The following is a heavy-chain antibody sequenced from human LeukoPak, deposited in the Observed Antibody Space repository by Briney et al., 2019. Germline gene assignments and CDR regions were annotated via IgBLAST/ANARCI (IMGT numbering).Heavy chain of an antibody. V-gene: IGHV4-61*02. CDR3: AREGGYVDWFDP. Sequence: SQTLSLTCTVSGGSISSGSYYWSWIRQPAGKGLEWIGRIYTSGSTNYNPSLKSRVTISVGTSTNQFSLKLSSVTDADTAVYYCAREGGYVDWFDPWGQETLVTVSS. J-gene: IGHJ5*02. D-gene: IGHD5-12*01. CDR2: IYTSGST. CDR1: GGSISSGSYY.